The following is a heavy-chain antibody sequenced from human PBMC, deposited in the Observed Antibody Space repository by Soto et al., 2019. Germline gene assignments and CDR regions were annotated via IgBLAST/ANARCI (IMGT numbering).Heavy chain of an antibody. CDR1: GGSFSGYY. V-gene: IGHV4-34*01. Sequence: QVQLQQWGAGLLKPSETLSLTCAVYGGSFSGYYWSWIRQPPGKGLEWIGEISHSGSTNYNPSLKSRVTISVDTSKNQFSLKLSSVTAADTAVYYCATRPMVRGPIDIWGQGTMVTVSS. CDR2: ISHSGST. J-gene: IGHJ3*02. D-gene: IGHD3-10*01. CDR3: ATRPMVRGPIDI.